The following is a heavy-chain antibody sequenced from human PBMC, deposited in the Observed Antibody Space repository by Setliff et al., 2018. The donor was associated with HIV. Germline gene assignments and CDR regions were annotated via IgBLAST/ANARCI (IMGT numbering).Heavy chain of an antibody. J-gene: IGHJ1*01. D-gene: IGHD3-22*01. Sequence: GGSLRLSCAASGFTFSSYAMSWVRQAPGKGLEWVSAISGSGGSTYYADSVKGRFTISRDNSRNTLYLQMNSLRAEDTAVYYCAKDRLNYYDSSGYPEYFQHWGQGTLVTVSS. V-gene: IGHV3-23*01. CDR3: AKDRLNYYDSSGYPEYFQH. CDR2: ISGSGGST. CDR1: GFTFSSYA.